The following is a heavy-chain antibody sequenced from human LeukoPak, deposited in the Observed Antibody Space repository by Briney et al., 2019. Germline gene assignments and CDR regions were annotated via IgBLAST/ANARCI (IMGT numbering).Heavy chain of an antibody. CDR1: GYTFTSYD. Sequence: ASVKVSCKASGYTFTSYDINWVRQATGQGLEWMGWMNPNSGNTGYAQKFQGRVTMTRNTSISTAYMELSRLRSDDTAVYYCARDYDILTGYYLGNWFDPWGQGTLVTVSS. CDR2: MNPNSGNT. CDR3: ARDYDILTGYYLGNWFDP. V-gene: IGHV1-8*01. J-gene: IGHJ5*02. D-gene: IGHD3-9*01.